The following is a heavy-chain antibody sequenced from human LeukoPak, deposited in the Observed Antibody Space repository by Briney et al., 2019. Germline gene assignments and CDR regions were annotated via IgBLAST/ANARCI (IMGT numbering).Heavy chain of an antibody. V-gene: IGHV2-70*01. CDR1: GFSLSTSGMC. J-gene: IGHJ5*02. Sequence: QTLSLTCTFSGFSLSTSGMCVSWIRHPPGKALEWLALIDWDDDKYYSTSLETRLTISKDTSKNQVVLTMTNMDPVDTATYYCARISQGYNWFDPWGQGTLVTVSS. CDR3: ARISQGYNWFDP. CDR2: IDWDDDK.